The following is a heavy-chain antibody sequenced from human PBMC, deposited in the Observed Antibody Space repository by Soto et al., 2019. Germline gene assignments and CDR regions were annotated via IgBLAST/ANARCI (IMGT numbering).Heavy chain of an antibody. D-gene: IGHD4-17*01. V-gene: IGHV4-39*01. J-gene: IGHJ5*02. CDR2: IYYSGST. CDR1: GGSISSSSYY. CDR3: ARHSYGDYAESYNWFDP. Sequence: LSETLSLTCTVSGGSISSSSYYWGWIRQPPGKGPEWIGSIYYSGSTYYNPSLKSRVTISVDTSKNQFSLKLSSVTAADTAVYYFARHSYGDYAESYNWFDPWGQGTLVTVSS.